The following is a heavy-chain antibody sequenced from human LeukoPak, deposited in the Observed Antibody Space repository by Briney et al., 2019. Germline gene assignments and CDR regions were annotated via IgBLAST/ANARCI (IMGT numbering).Heavy chain of an antibody. CDR2: ISSNGGST. CDR1: GFTFSSYA. Sequence: PGGSLRLSCSASGFTFSSYAMHWGRQAPGKGLEYVSAISSNGGSTYYADSVKGRFTISRDNSKNTLYLQMSSLRAEDTGVYYCVKDMRGCSGGSCYGTFDYWGQGTLVTVSS. D-gene: IGHD2-15*01. V-gene: IGHV3-64D*09. CDR3: VKDMRGCSGGSCYGTFDY. J-gene: IGHJ4*02.